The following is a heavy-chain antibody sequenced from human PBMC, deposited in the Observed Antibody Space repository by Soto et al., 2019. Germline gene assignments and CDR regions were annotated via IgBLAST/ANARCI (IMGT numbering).Heavy chain of an antibody. CDR3: ARPTYYDDSSGLPAY. CDR2: ITEDGSVK. D-gene: IGHD3-22*01. J-gene: IGHJ4*02. Sequence: PGGSLRLSCIESGITFNNYWMIWVRQAPGKGLEYVADITEDGSVKQYVDSVKGRFTISRDNAKNSLSLQMNGLRAEDTAVYYCARPTYYDDSSGLPAYCGQGTLVTGPS. V-gene: IGHV3-7*01. CDR1: GITFNNYW.